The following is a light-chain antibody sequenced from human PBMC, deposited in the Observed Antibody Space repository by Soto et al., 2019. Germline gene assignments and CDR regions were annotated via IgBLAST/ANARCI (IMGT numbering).Light chain of an antibody. J-gene: IGKJ1*01. CDR1: QSFNSIY. Sequence: EIVLTQSPGTLSLSPGEIATLSCRASQSFNSIYLAWYQQKPGQAPRLLIYGASSRATGIPDRFSGSGSGTDFTLTISRLEPEDFAVYYCHQYDSWTLGQGTKVDIK. CDR3: HQYDSWT. CDR2: GAS. V-gene: IGKV3-20*01.